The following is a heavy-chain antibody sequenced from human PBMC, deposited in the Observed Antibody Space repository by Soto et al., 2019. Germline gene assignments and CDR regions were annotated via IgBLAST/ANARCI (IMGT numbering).Heavy chain of an antibody. Sequence: QVQLQESGPGLVKPSDTLSLTCAVSGYSISSSNWWGWIRQPPGKGLEWIGYIYYSGTTYYNPSLKSRVPMSVDPSKHQFPLKLTAVTAVDTAVYYCARREIQGPIDYWGQGTLVTVSS. CDR2: IYYSGTT. J-gene: IGHJ4*02. CDR1: GYSISSSNW. D-gene: IGHD1-26*01. CDR3: ARREIQGPIDY. V-gene: IGHV4-28*01.